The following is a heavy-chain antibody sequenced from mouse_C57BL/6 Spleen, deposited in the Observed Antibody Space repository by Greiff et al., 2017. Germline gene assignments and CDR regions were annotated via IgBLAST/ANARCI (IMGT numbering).Heavy chain of an antibody. D-gene: IGHD1-1*01. CDR1: GFSLTSYG. CDR3: ARNSVTTVVATDAMDY. Sequence: VQLMESGPGLVQPSQSLSITCTVSGFSLTSYGVHWVRQSQGKGLEWLGVIWSGGSTDYNAAFISRLSISKDNSKSHVFFKMNRLQADDTAIYYCARNSVTTVVATDAMDYWGQGTSVTVSS. J-gene: IGHJ4*01. V-gene: IGHV2-2*01. CDR2: IWSGGST.